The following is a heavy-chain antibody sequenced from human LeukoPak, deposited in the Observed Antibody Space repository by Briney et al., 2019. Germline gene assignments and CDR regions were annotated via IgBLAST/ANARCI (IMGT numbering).Heavy chain of an antibody. J-gene: IGHJ4*02. V-gene: IGHV4-30-2*01. CDR2: IYHSGST. CDR1: GGSISSGGYS. Sequence: SQTLSHTCAVSGGSISSGGYSWSWIRQPPGKGLEWIGYIYHSGSTYYNPSLKSRVTISVDRSKNQFSLKLSSVTAADTAVYYCARGGIAVAGNIDYWGEGTLVTVSS. CDR3: ARGGIAVAGNIDY. D-gene: IGHD6-19*01.